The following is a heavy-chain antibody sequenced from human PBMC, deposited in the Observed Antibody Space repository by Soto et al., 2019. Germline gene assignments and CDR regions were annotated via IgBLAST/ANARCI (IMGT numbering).Heavy chain of an antibody. Sequence: ASVKVSCKASGYTFTSYGISWVRQAPGQGLERMGWISAYNGNTNYAQKLQGRVTMTTDTSTSTAYMELRSLRSDDTAVYYCARDRGPEYCSGGSCYNNWFDPWGQGTLVTVSS. CDR1: GYTFTSYG. D-gene: IGHD2-15*01. CDR3: ARDRGPEYCSGGSCYNNWFDP. V-gene: IGHV1-18*01. CDR2: ISAYNGNT. J-gene: IGHJ5*02.